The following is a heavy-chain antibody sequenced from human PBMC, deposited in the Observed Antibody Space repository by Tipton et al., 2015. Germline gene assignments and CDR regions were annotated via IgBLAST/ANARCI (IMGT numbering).Heavy chain of an antibody. J-gene: IGHJ4*02. CDR2: IDFRGST. V-gene: IGHV4-59*01. D-gene: IGHD3-22*01. CDR3: ARDAWAGDTRGFYYIY. Sequence: TLSLTCTVSGGSISRYYWSWIRQPPGMRLEWIGYIDFRGSTEYNPSLKSRVSISVDTSKNQFSLRLNSVTAADTAVYYCARDAWAGDTRGFYYIYWGRGTLVSVSS. CDR1: GGSISRYY.